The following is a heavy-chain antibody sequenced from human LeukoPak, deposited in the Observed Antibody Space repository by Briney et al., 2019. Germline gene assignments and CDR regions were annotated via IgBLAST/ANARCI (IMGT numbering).Heavy chain of an antibody. CDR3: TRTMSSSWDPGYYYYYMEV. D-gene: IGHD6-13*01. CDR1: GGSISSGSYY. J-gene: IGHJ6*03. Sequence: PSQTLSLTCTVSGGSISSGSYYWSWIRQPAGKGLEWIGRIYTSGSTNYNPSLKSRVTISVDTSKNQFPLKLSSVTAADTAVYYCTRTMSSSWDPGYYYYYMEVWGKGTTVTVSS. CDR2: IYTSGST. V-gene: IGHV4-61*02.